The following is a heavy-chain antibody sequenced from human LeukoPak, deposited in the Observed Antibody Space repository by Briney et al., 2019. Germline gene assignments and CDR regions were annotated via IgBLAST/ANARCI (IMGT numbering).Heavy chain of an antibody. CDR3: ARDWVEEYSSSAGY. CDR2: ISSSGSTI. Sequence: PGGSLRLSCAASGFTFSDYYMSWIRQAPGKGLGWVSYISSSGSTIYYADSVKGRFTISRDNAKNSLYLQMNSLRAEDTAVYYCARDWVEEYSSSAGYWGQGTLVTVSS. J-gene: IGHJ4*02. CDR1: GFTFSDYY. D-gene: IGHD6-6*01. V-gene: IGHV3-11*01.